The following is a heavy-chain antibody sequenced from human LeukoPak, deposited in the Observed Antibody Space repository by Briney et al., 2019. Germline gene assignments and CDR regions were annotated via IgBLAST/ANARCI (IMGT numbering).Heavy chain of an antibody. CDR2: VYHTGST. J-gene: IGHJ5*02. Sequence: SETLSLTCTVPGYSINSAYYWGWIRQPPGKGLEWIGSVYHTGSTYYNPSLKSRVTISLDTSKNQFSLKLSSVTAADTAVYYCARGVTMIGRLRFDPWGQGTLVTVSS. D-gene: IGHD3-22*01. V-gene: IGHV4-38-2*02. CDR3: ARGVTMIGRLRFDP. CDR1: GYSINSAYY.